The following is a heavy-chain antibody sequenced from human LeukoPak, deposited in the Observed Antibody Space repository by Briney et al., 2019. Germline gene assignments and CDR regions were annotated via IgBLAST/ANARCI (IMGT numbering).Heavy chain of an antibody. CDR1: GYSFTSYW. V-gene: IGHV5-51*01. D-gene: IGHD2-2*01. Sequence: RGESLKISCKGSGYSFTSYWIGWVRQMPGKGLEWVGLIYPDDSDTRYSPSFQGQVTISADKSISTAYLQWSSLKASDTAMYCCARHMTPADNGRRLEYWGQGTLVTVSS. CDR2: IYPDDSDT. CDR3: ARHMTPADNGRRLEY. J-gene: IGHJ4*02.